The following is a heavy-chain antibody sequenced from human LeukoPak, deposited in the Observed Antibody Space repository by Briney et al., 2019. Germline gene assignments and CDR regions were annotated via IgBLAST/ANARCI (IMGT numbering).Heavy chain of an antibody. D-gene: IGHD1-14*01. CDR2: INPYNTNT. CDR3: AREGTLRSFDV. V-gene: IGHV1-18*01. J-gene: IGHJ3*01. Sequence: ASVKVSCKASGYTFTSYGFSWVRQAPGQGLEWMGWINPYNTNTNYAQNLQGRVTMTTDTSTSTAYMELRSLKSDDTAMYYCAREGTLRSFDVWGQGTMVTVSS. CDR1: GYTFTSYG.